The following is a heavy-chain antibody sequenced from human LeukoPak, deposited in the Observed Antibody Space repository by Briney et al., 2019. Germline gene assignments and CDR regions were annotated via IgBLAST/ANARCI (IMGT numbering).Heavy chain of an antibody. CDR2: IYTSGST. Sequence: SETLSLTCTVSGGSISSYYWSWVRQPPGKGLEWIGYIYTSGSTNYNPSLKRRVTISVDTSKNLYSLKLSSVTAADTAVYYCARPIPEEYSSSPGPFDPWGQGTLVTVSS. D-gene: IGHD6-6*01. CDR1: GGSISSYY. J-gene: IGHJ5*02. CDR3: ARPIPEEYSSSPGPFDP. V-gene: IGHV4-4*09.